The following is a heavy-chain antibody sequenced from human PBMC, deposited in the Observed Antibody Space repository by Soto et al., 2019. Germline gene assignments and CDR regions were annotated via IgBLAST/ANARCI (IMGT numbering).Heavy chain of an antibody. CDR1: GGSISSSSYY. CDR2: IYYSGST. CDR3: VRRFWSGYHNPYYYMDV. D-gene: IGHD3-3*01. Sequence: PSETLSLTCTVSGGSISSSSYYWGWIRQPPGKGLEWIGSIYYSGSTYYNPSLKSRVTISVDTSKNNFSLKLSSVTAADTAVYYCVRRFWSGYHNPYYYMDVWGKGTTVTVSS. V-gene: IGHV4-39*01. J-gene: IGHJ6*03.